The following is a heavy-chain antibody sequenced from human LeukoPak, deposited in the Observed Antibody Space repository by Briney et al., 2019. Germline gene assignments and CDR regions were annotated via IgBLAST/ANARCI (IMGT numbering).Heavy chain of an antibody. V-gene: IGHV1-2*02. CDR1: GYTFTGYY. D-gene: IGHD6-19*01. J-gene: IGHJ4*02. Sequence: GASVHVSSKASGYTFTGYYMHWVRQAPGQGLEWMGWINPNSGGTNYAQKFQGRVTMTRDTSISTAYMELSRLRSDDTAVYYCARAYSSGWQYFDYWGQGTLVTVSS. CDR2: INPNSGGT. CDR3: ARAYSSGWQYFDY.